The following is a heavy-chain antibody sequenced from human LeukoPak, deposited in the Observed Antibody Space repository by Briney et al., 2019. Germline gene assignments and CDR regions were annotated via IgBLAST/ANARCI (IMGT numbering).Heavy chain of an antibody. CDR3: ASILYQHYYDSSGYQPDY. CDR1: GFTFTTYW. J-gene: IGHJ4*02. D-gene: IGHD3-22*01. V-gene: IGHV3-7*01. CDR2: IKQDGTEK. Sequence: PGGSLRLSCAASGFTFTTYWMSWVRQAPGKGLEWVANIKQDGTEKYYVDSVKGRFTISRDNAKNSLYLQMNSLRAEDTAVYYCASILYQHYYDSSGYQPDYWGQGTLVTVSS.